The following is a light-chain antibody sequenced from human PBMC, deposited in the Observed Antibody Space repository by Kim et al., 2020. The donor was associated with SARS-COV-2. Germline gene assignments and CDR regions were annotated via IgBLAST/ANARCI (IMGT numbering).Light chain of an antibody. J-gene: IGLJ2*01. CDR1: SGGSDDNY. V-gene: IGLV6-57*03. CDR3: QSYNRDNVL. CDR2: EDD. Sequence: GKTVTISCTRCSGGSDDNYVQWYQQRPGGVPTAVIYEDDERPSGVSDRFSGSIDNSSNSASLTISGLRTEDEADYYCQSYNRDNVLFGGGTQLTVL.